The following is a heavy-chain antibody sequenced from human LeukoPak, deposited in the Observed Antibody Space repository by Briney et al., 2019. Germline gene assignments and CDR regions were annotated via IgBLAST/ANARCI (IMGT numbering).Heavy chain of an antibody. V-gene: IGHV3-23*01. CDR2: ISGSGGST. Sequence: PGGSLRLSCAASGFTFSSYALSWVRQAPGKGLEWVSGISGSGGSTYYADSVKGRFTVSRDDSKNTLYLQMNGLRAEDTAVYYCAKGGIAVAGTSLFDWGQGTLVTVSS. CDR1: GFTFSSYA. D-gene: IGHD6-19*01. J-gene: IGHJ4*02. CDR3: AKGGIAVAGTSLFD.